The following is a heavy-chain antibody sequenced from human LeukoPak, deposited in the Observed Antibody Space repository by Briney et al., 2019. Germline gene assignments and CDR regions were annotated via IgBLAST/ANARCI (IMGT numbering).Heavy chain of an antibody. CDR3: TRAGAAAGTVDY. Sequence: QPGGSLRLSCAASGFTFSGSAMHWVRQASGKGLEWVGRIRSKANSYATAYAASVKGRFTISRDDSKNTAYLQMNSLKTGDTAAYYCTRAGAAAGTVDYWGQGTLVTVSS. D-gene: IGHD6-13*01. CDR2: IRSKANSYAT. J-gene: IGHJ4*02. V-gene: IGHV3-73*01. CDR1: GFTFSGSA.